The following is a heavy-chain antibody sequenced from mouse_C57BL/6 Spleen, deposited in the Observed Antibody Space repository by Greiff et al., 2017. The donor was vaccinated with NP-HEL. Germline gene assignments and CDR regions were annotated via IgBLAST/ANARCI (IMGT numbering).Heavy chain of an antibody. CDR1: GYSITSGYY. Sequence: DVQLQESGPGLVKPSQSLSLTCSVTGYSITSGYYWNWIRQFPGNKLEWMGYISYDGSNNYNPSLKNRISITRDTSKNQFFLKLNSVTTEDTATYYCARDWEAMDYWGQGTSVTVSS. D-gene: IGHD4-1*01. CDR2: ISYDGSN. V-gene: IGHV3-6*01. J-gene: IGHJ4*01. CDR3: ARDWEAMDY.